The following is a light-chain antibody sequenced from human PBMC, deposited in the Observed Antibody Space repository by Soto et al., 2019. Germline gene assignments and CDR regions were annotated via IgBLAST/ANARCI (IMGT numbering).Light chain of an antibody. V-gene: IGKV3-20*01. CDR2: GAS. CDR1: QSVSSSY. CDR3: QQYGSSPIT. J-gene: IGKJ5*01. Sequence: EIVLTQSPGTLSLSPGDRATLSCRASQSVSSSYLAWYQQKPGQAPGLLIYGASTRATGIPDRFSGDGSVTHFTLTISRLEAEDFVMYYCQQYGSSPITFGQGTRLEIK.